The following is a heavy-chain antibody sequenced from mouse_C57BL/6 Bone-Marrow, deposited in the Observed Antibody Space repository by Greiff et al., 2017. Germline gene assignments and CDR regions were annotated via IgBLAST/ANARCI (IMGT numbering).Heavy chain of an antibody. V-gene: IGHV1-15*01. Sequence: QVQLQQSGAELVRPGASVTLSCKASGYTFTDYEMHWVKQTPVHGLEWIGAIDPETGGTAYNQKFKGKAILTADKSSSTAYMALRSLTSEDSAVYYCTRYHHSNYWYFDVWGTGTTVTVSS. CDR1: GYTFTDYE. J-gene: IGHJ1*03. CDR3: TRYHHSNYWYFDV. CDR2: IDPETGGT. D-gene: IGHD2-5*01.